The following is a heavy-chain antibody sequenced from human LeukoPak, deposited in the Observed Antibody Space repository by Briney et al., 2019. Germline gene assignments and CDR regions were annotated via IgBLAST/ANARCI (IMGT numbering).Heavy chain of an antibody. J-gene: IGHJ4*02. CDR2: IYSGGST. V-gene: IGHV3-66*02. CDR3: ARVDRIVGVTRYFDY. CDR1: GFIVSSKY. Sequence: GGSLRLSCAAAGFIVSSKYMSWVRQAPGKGLAWVSVIYSGGSTYYADSVKGRFTISIDNSKNVLYLQMNSLRGEDSAVYYCARVDRIVGVTRYFDYWGQGSLVTVSS. D-gene: IGHD1-26*01.